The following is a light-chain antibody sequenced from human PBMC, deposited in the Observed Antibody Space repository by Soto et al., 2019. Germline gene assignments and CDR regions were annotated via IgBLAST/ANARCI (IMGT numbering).Light chain of an antibody. J-gene: IGLJ1*01. CDR3: SSFVASNNLRV. CDR1: SSDIGAYNY. Sequence: QSALTQPPSASGSPGQSVTISCTGTSSDIGAYNYVSWYQQHPGKAPKLIIYEVNERPSGVLDRFSGSKSGNTASLTVSGLQPEDEAEYYCSSFVASNNLRVFGTGTKLTVL. CDR2: EVN. V-gene: IGLV2-8*01.